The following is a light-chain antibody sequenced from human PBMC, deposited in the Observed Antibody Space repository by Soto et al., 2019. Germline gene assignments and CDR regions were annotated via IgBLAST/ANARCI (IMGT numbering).Light chain of an antibody. Sequence: QPVLTQPPSASGSPGQSVTISCTGTSSDVGGYNYVSWYQQHPGKTPKLMIYEVSKRPSGVPDRFSGSKSGNTASLTVSGLQAEDEADYYCSSYASSNNYVVFGGGTQLTVL. V-gene: IGLV2-8*01. CDR3: SSYASSNNYVV. J-gene: IGLJ2*01. CDR2: EVS. CDR1: SSDVGGYNY.